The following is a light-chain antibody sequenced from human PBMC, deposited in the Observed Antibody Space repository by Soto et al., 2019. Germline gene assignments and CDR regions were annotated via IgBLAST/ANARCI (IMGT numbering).Light chain of an antibody. J-gene: IGKJ1*01. CDR1: QSVSSN. CDR3: HQYNNWPQT. CDR2: GAS. V-gene: IGKV3-15*01. Sequence: EIVMTQSPATLSVSPGERATLSCRASQSVSSNLAWYQQKPGQAPRLLIYGASTRAPGIPARFSGSGSGTDFTLTISSLQPEDFAAHYCHQYNNWPQTFGQGTKVEIK.